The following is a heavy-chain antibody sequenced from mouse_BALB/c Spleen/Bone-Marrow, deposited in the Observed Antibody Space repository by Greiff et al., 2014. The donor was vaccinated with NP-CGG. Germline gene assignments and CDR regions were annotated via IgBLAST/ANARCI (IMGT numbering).Heavy chain of an antibody. V-gene: IGHV1-7*01. J-gene: IGHJ3*01. CDR1: GYIFTTNW. D-gene: IGHD4-1*01. Sequence: QVQLKQSGTELAKPGASVKMSCKASGYIFTTNWMHWVKQRPGQGLEWIGYINPSTAYTDYNQKFKDKATLTAGKSSSTAYMQLNSLTSDDSAVYYCARDWDYWGQGTLVTVSA. CDR2: INPSTAYT. CDR3: ARDWDY.